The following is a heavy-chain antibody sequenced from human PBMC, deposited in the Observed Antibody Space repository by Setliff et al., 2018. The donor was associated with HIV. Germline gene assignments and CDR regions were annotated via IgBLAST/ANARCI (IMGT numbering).Heavy chain of an antibody. CDR2: INPYSGDT. CDR3: ARGSTAVNYHYYYMDV. D-gene: IGHD4-4*01. J-gene: IGHJ6*03. Sequence: ASVKVSCKASGYTFTGYYMHWVRQAPGQGLEWMGRINPYSGDTNYAQKFQGRVTMTRDTSITTAYMELSRLRSDDTAVYYCARGSTAVNYHYYYMDVWGKGTTVTVSS. V-gene: IGHV1-2*06. CDR1: GYTFTGYY.